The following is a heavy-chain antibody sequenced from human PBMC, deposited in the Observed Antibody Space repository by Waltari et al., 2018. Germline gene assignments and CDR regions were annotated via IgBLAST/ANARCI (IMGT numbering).Heavy chain of an antibody. Sequence: EVQLVESGGGLVQPGGSLRLSCAASGFTFSSYWMHWVRHAPGKGLVWVSRINSDGSSTSYADSVKGRFTISRDNAKNTLYMQMNSLRAEDTAVYYCARGGLWGSSSWYQSRYYYYYGMDVWGQGTTVTVSS. J-gene: IGHJ6*02. CDR2: INSDGSST. CDR3: ARGGLWGSSSWYQSRYYYYYGMDV. D-gene: IGHD6-13*01. CDR1: GFTFSSYW. V-gene: IGHV3-74*01.